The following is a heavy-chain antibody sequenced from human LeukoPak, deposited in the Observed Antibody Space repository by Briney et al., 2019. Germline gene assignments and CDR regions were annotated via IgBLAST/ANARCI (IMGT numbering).Heavy chain of an antibody. V-gene: IGHV3-13*01. Sequence: GGSLRLSCTASGFTFSGYDMYSVRPAKGKCVDWVSGIEIGGDTYYRDSVKGRFTISRENAKNSLYLQMNSLRAGDTAVYYCARTSLSGWFDYWGQGTLVTVSS. CDR3: ARTSLSGWFDY. CDR2: IEIGGDT. CDR1: GFTFSGYD. J-gene: IGHJ5*01. D-gene: IGHD6-19*01.